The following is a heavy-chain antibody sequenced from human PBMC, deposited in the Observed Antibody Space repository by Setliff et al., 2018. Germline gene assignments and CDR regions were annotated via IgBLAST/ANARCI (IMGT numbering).Heavy chain of an antibody. Sequence: GGSLRLSCAASGFSFRNYAMHWVRQAPGKGLEWVAIIWYDGRNKYYADSVYGRFTVSRDNSKNTLYLQMNSLRAEDTAVYYCARDRDDGSSFAEYFQHWGQGTLVTVSS. J-gene: IGHJ1*01. D-gene: IGHD3-10*01. CDR2: IWYDGRNK. V-gene: IGHV3-33*01. CDR3: ARDRDDGSSFAEYFQH. CDR1: GFSFRNYA.